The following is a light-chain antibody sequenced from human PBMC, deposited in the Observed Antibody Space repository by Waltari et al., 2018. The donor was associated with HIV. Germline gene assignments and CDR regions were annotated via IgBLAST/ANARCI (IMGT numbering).Light chain of an antibody. J-gene: IGKJ4*01. V-gene: IGKV3-15*01. Sequence: EIVMTQSPVTLLVSPGESATPPCRASQSVNSSLAWYQQKRGQAPRLLIYGASTRATGIPARFSGSGSGTEFTLTISSLQSEDFAVYYCQQCHNWPLTFGGGTKVEIK. CDR3: QQCHNWPLT. CDR2: GAS. CDR1: QSVNSS.